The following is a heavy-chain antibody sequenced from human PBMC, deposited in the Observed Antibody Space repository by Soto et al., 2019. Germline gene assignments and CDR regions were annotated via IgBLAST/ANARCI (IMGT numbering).Heavy chain of an antibody. CDR3: ARETYGGFDRYFQY. J-gene: IGHJ1*01. CDR1: GGSLGSGGYY. CDR2: IYQDGRT. V-gene: IGHV4-31*03. Sequence: QVQLQESGPRLVKPSQTLSLTCTVSGGSLGSGGYYWSWIRQHPGKGLEWIGYIYQDGRTYYNTSLKSRVTISMGSSENQFSLRLTSVTDADTAVYYCARETYGGFDRYFQYWGQGTLVTVSS. D-gene: IGHD4-17*01.